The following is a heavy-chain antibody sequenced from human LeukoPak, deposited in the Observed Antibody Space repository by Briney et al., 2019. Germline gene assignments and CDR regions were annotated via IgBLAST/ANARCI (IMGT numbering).Heavy chain of an antibody. V-gene: IGHV2-5*02. D-gene: IGHD6-6*01. CDR1: GFSLSTSEVG. CDR2: IYWDDDK. J-gene: IGHJ4*02. CDR3: AHRPLSSSLNY. Sequence: KVSGPTLVKPTQTHTLTCTFSGFSLSTSEVGVAWIRQPPGKALEWLALIYWDDDKLYSPSLESRLTITKDTSKNQVVLTMTNMDPAATATYYCAHRPLSSSLNYWGQGTLVTVSS.